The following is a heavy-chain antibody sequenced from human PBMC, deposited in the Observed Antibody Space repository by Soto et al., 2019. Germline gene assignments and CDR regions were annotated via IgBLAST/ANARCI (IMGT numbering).Heavy chain of an antibody. J-gene: IGHJ1*01. Sequence: ASVNFSCKASGDTFTTYRIPWVRQAPGQRLEWMGWISCYNGNTNYAQKFQGRVTMTKDTSTTTAYMDLRSLRSDDTAVQYCARDRDVISWSSAEYLQHCGQGTLVTSPQ. CDR3: ARDRDVISWSSAEYLQH. CDR1: GDTFTTYR. CDR2: ISCYNGNT. D-gene: IGHD6-13*01. V-gene: IGHV1-18*01.